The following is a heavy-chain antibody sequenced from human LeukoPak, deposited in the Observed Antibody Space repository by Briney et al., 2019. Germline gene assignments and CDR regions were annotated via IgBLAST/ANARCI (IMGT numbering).Heavy chain of an antibody. Sequence: SETLSLTCSVSGDSISGYSWSWIRQPPGKGLEWIAYIYYSGSTNYNPSLKSRVTISVDMSKNQFSLKLRSVTAADTAVYYCASYRGYYDILTGYYTGTYFDYWGQGTLVTVSS. D-gene: IGHD3-9*01. CDR1: GDSISGYS. V-gene: IGHV4-59*01. CDR3: ASYRGYYDILTGYYTGTYFDY. CDR2: IYYSGST. J-gene: IGHJ4*02.